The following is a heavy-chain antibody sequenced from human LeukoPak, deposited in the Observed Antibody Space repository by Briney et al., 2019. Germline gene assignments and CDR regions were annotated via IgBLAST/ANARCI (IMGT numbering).Heavy chain of an antibody. CDR3: YYYTNDDFDM. Sequence: GGSLRLSCAASGFAFSSYAMSWVRQAPGKGLEWVSSISGDGDNTYYGDSVKGRFTISRDNSKNTLYLQMNSLRAEDTAVYYGYYYTNDDFDMWGQGTMVTVSS. CDR2: ISGDGDNT. CDR1: GFAFSSYA. J-gene: IGHJ3*02. V-gene: IGHV3-23*01. D-gene: IGHD3-22*01.